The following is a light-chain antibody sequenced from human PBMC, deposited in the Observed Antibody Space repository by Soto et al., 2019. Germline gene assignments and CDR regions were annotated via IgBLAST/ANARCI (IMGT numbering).Light chain of an antibody. V-gene: IGLV2-23*01. Sequence: QSVLTQPASVSGSPGQSITISCTGTSSDVGTYNLVSWYQHHPGKAPKLMIYEGSKRPSGVFNRFSGSKSGNTASLTISGLQAEDEADYYCCSYAGSSTYVFGTGTKLTVL. CDR1: SSDVGTYNL. CDR3: CSYAGSSTYV. J-gene: IGLJ1*01. CDR2: EGS.